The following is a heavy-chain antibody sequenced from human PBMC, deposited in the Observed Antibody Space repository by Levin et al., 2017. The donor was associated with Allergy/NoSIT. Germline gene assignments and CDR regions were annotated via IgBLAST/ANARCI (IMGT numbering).Heavy chain of an antibody. CDR2: INPITGGT. Sequence: ASVKVSCRASGYTPTGHNMHWVRQAPGQGLEWMGRINPITGGTNLAQKFQGRVTLTRVTSISTAYMELSSLRSDDTAIYYCAREQTHPWVSGTTYERDLDAFDIWGQGTMVTVSS. CDR1: GYTPTGHN. D-gene: IGHD2/OR15-2a*01. J-gene: IGHJ3*02. V-gene: IGHV1-2*06. CDR3: AREQTHPWVSGTTYERDLDAFDI.